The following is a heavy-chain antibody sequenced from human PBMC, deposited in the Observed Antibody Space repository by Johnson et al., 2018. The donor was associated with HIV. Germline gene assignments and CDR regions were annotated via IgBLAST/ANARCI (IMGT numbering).Heavy chain of an antibody. CDR3: AREREISRPVNIVLGVYAIAEWTHYAFDI. CDR1: GFTFDDYA. Sequence: VESWGGLVQPGRSLRLSCAASGFTFDDYAMHWVRQAPGKGLEWVSGISGSGGSTYYADSVKGRFTISRDNAKNTVYLQMHSLRAEDTAVYYCAREREISRPVNIVLGVYAIAEWTHYAFDIWGQGTMVTVSS. V-gene: IGHV3-9*01. J-gene: IGHJ3*02. CDR2: ISGSGGST. D-gene: IGHD2-8*02.